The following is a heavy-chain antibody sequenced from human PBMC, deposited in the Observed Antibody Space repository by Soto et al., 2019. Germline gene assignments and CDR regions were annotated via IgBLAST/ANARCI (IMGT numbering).Heavy chain of an antibody. J-gene: IGHJ6*02. CDR1: GCTLSSYA. CDR2: IIPIFGTA. Sequence: QVQLVQSGAEVKKPGSSVKVSCKASGCTLSSYAISWVRQAPGQGLEWMGGIIPIFGTANYAQKFQGRVTITADESTSTAYMGLSSLRSEDTAVYYCASSVAKYYYFGIDVWGQGTTVTVSS. CDR3: ASSVAKYYYFGIDV. V-gene: IGHV1-69*12. D-gene: IGHD5-12*01.